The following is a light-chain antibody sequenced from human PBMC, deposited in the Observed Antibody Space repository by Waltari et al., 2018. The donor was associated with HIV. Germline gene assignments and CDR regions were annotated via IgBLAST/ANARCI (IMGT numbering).Light chain of an antibody. CDR1: NIGSKS. CDR2: YYS. V-gene: IGLV3-21*04. Sequence: SYVLTQPPSVSVAPGKTARITCGGNNIGSKSVHWYQPTPGKAPLLVICYYSDRPSGIPERFSGSNSGNTATLTISRVEAGDEADYYCQVWDSSSDHVVFGGGTKLTVL. J-gene: IGLJ2*01. CDR3: QVWDSSSDHVV.